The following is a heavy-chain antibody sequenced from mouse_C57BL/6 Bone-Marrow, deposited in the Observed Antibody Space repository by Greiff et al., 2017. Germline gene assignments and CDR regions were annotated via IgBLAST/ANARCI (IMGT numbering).Heavy chain of an antibody. Sequence: QVQLQQSGTELVTPGASVKLSCKASGYTFTSYWMHWVKQRPGQGLEWIGNFNPSNGGTNYNEKFKSKATLTVDKSSSTAYMQLSSLTSEDSAVYYCARYGGPYYSSYCAMDYWGQGTSVTVSS. CDR1: GYTFTSYW. CDR2: FNPSNGGT. V-gene: IGHV1-53*01. CDR3: ARYGGPYYSSYCAMDY. D-gene: IGHD2-5*01. J-gene: IGHJ4*01.